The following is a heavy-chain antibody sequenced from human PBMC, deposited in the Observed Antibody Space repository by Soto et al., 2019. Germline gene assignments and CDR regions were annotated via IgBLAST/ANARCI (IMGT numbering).Heavy chain of an antibody. V-gene: IGHV4-39*01. J-gene: IGHJ4*02. D-gene: IGHD3-9*01. CDR3: ARQKNVFRFFDWSLHGWYYDY. Sequence: SETLSLTSTVSGGSISSSSYYWGWIRQHPGKGLEWIGSIYYSGSTYYNPSLKSRVTISVDMSKNQFSLKLSSVTAADTAVYYCARQKNVFRFFDWSLHGWYYDYSVQGTLPTV. CDR2: IYYSGST. CDR1: GGSISSSSYY.